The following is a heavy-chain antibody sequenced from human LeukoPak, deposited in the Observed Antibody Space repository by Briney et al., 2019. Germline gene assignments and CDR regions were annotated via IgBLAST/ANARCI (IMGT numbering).Heavy chain of an antibody. V-gene: IGHV3-23*01. Sequence: GGSLRLSCAASGFTFSSYAVSWVRQAPGKGLEWVSAISGSGGSTYYADSVKGRFTISRDNSKNTLYLQMNSLRAEDTAVYYCANGGTIWEPIDPWGQGALVTVSS. CDR3: ANGGTIWEPIDP. J-gene: IGHJ5*02. CDR2: ISGSGGST. D-gene: IGHD1-1*01. CDR1: GFTFSSYA.